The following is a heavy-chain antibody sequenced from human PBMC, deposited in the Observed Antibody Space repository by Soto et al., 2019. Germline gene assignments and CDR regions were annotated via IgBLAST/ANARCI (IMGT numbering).Heavy chain of an antibody. Sequence: QVQLVQSGAEVKKPGASVKVSCKASGYAFAGYYLHWVRQAPGQGLEWMGWINPNSGGTNYAQKFQGRVTLTRDMSLTTAYMEVSRLRSDDTAVYYCARDRGRYYDSSGFGEYGLDVWGQGTTVTVS. CDR1: GYAFAGYY. CDR2: INPNSGGT. D-gene: IGHD3-22*01. J-gene: IGHJ6*02. V-gene: IGHV1-2*02. CDR3: ARDRGRYYDSSGFGEYGLDV.